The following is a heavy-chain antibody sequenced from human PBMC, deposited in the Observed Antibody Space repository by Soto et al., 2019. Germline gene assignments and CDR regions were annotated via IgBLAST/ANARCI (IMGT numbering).Heavy chain of an antibody. V-gene: IGHV4-34*01. CDR1: GGSFSGYY. CDR2: INHSGST. D-gene: IGHD2-2*01. CDR3: ARAPQAYCSSTSCYIFDY. J-gene: IGHJ4*02. Sequence: QVQLQQWGAGLLKPSETLSLTCAVYGGSFSGYYWSWIRQPPGKGLEWIGEINHSGSTNYNPSLKSRVTISVDTSKNQFSLKLSSVTAADTAVYYCARAPQAYCSSTSCYIFDYWGQGTLVTVSS.